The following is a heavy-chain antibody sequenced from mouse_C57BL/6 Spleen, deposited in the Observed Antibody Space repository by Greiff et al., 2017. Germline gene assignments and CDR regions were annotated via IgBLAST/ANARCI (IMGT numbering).Heavy chain of an antibody. CDR1: GFSLTSYG. D-gene: IGHD4-1*01. CDR2: IWSGGST. J-gene: IGHJ2*01. CDR3: ARNWDYYFDY. Sequence: QVQLQQSGPGLVQPSQSLSITCTVSGFSLTSYGVHWVRQSPGKGLEWLGVIWSGGSTDYNAAFISRLSISKDNSTSQVFFKMNSLQADDTAIYYCARNWDYYFDYWGQGTTLTVSS. V-gene: IGHV2-2*01.